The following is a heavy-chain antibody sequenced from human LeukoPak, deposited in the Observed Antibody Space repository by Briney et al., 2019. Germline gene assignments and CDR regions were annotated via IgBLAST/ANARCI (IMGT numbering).Heavy chain of an antibody. CDR1: GFTFSSYA. J-gene: IGHJ3*02. V-gene: IGHV3-30-3*01. CDR2: ISYDGGNK. D-gene: IGHD6-19*01. Sequence: PGRSLRLSCAASGFTFSSYAMHWVRQAPGKGLEWVAVISYDGGNKYYADSVKGRFTISRDNSKNTLYLQMNSLRAEDTAVYYCARGVGPILVAGPPDAFDIWGQGTMVTVSS. CDR3: ARGVGPILVAGPPDAFDI.